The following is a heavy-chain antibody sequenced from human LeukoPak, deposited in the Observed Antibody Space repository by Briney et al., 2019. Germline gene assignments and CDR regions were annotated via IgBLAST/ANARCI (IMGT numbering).Heavy chain of an antibody. CDR1: GFTFSSYA. CDR3: AKEGYCGGDCYREFDY. D-gene: IGHD2-21*02. Sequence: GGSLRLSCAASGFTFSSYAMSWVRQAPGKGLEWVSGISGSGGSTYYADSVKGRFTISRDNSKNTLYLRMNSLRAEDTAVYYCAKEGYCGGDCYREFDYWGQGTLVTVSS. CDR2: ISGSGGST. V-gene: IGHV3-23*01. J-gene: IGHJ4*02.